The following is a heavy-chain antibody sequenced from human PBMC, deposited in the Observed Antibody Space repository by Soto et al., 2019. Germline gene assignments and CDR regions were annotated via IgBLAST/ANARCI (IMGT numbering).Heavy chain of an antibody. CDR1: GFTFSSYA. CDR2: ISSSVGST. Sequence: GGSLRLSCAASGFTFSSYAMSWVRQAPGKGLEWVSGISSSVGSTYYADSVKGRFTISRDNAKNSLYLQMNSLRDEDTAVYYCARPEYSSSSYGMDVWGQGTTVTVSS. V-gene: IGHV3-23*01. D-gene: IGHD6-6*01. CDR3: ARPEYSSSSYGMDV. J-gene: IGHJ6*02.